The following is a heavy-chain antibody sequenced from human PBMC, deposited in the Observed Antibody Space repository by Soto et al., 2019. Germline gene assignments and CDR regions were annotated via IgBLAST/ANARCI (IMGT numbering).Heavy chain of an antibody. V-gene: IGHV4-39*01. CDR3: ARQQRRGYCSGGSCYRSFDP. D-gene: IGHD2-15*01. J-gene: IGHJ5*02. CDR1: GASISSGFYY. CDR2: IYYSGST. Sequence: PSETLSLTCTVSGASISSGFYYWTWIRQFPGKGLEWIGYIYYSGSTYYNPSLKSRVTISVDTSKNQFSLKLSSVTAADTAVYYCARQQRRGYCSGGSCYRSFDPWGQGTLVTVSS.